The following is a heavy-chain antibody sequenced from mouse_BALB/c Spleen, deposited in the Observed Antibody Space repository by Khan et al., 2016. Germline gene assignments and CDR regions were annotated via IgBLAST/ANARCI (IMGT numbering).Heavy chain of an antibody. J-gene: IGHJ3*01. D-gene: IGHD2-3*01. CDR2: VNPGSGGT. CDR3: ARSDGYELVYAY. Sequence: QVQLQQSGAELVRPGTSVKVSCKASGYAFTNYLIEWVKQRPGQGLEWIGVVNPGSGGTNYYEKFKGKATLTADKSSSTAYIQLSSLPSDDSAVFFCARSDGYELVYAYWGQGTLVTVSA. CDR1: GYAFTNYL. V-gene: IGHV1-54*01.